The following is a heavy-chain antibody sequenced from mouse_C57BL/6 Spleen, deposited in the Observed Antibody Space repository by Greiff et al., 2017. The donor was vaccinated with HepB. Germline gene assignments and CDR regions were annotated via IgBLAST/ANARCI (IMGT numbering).Heavy chain of an antibody. CDR1: GFTFSSYA. Sequence: DVQLVESGGGLVKPGGSLKLSCAASGFTFSSYAMSWVRQTPEKRLEWVATISDGGSYTYYPDNVKGRFTISRDNAKNNLYLQMSHLKSEDTAMYYCAREAMVTTGYFDYWGQGTTLTVSS. V-gene: IGHV5-4*01. CDR3: AREAMVTTGYFDY. D-gene: IGHD2-3*01. J-gene: IGHJ2*01. CDR2: ISDGGSYT.